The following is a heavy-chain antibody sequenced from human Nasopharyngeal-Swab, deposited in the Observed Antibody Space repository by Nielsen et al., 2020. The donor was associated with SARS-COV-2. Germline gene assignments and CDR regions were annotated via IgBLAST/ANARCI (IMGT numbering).Heavy chain of an antibody. V-gene: IGHV3-23*01. CDR1: AFTFSNFA. CDR2: IDGTGDSP. D-gene: IGHD1-14*01. CDR3: TRGLTGHIVQWNPSPY. J-gene: IGHJ4*02. Sequence: GESLKISCAASAFTFSNFAMSWVRQAPGKALEWVSVIDGTGDSPYYADSVWGRFTISRDTSKNTVYLQMNTLRADDTALYFCTRGLTGHIVQWNPSPYWGQGTLVTVSS.